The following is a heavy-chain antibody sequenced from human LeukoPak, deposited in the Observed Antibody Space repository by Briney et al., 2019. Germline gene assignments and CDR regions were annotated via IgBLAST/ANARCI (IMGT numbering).Heavy chain of an antibody. CDR2: ISTYNGDT. V-gene: IGHV1-18*01. CDR1: GYPFPTNA. CDR3: ARGRYCSGGSCEGSWFDP. Sequence: ASVKVSCKASGYPFPTNAISCVRQAPGQGLEWIGWISTYNGDTKYAQKLQGRVTMTTDTSTTTAFMELRSLRSDDTAVYYCARGRYCSGGSCEGSWFDPWGQGTLVTVPS. D-gene: IGHD2-15*01. J-gene: IGHJ5*02.